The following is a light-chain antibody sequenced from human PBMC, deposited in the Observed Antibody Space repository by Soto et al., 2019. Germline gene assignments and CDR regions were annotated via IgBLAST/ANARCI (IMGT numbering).Light chain of an antibody. Sequence: QSALTQPASVSGSPGQSITLSCTGTSSDIGGYNFVSWYQQHPSKAPKLMIFEVNNRPSGVSNRFSGSKSGTTASLTISGLQAEDEAYYYCSSYTNTSTFVVFGGGTQLTVL. J-gene: IGLJ2*01. V-gene: IGLV2-14*01. CDR2: EVN. CDR3: SSYTNTSTFVV. CDR1: SSDIGGYNF.